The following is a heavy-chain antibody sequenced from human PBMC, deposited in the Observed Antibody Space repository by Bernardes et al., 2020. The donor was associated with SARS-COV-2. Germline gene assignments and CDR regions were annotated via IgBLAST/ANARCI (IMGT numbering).Heavy chain of an antibody. CDR2: ISSSSSYI. Sequence: GRSLRLSCVAFRFILRNDSVNWVRQAPGKGLEWVSSISSSSSYIFYAGSVKGRFTVTRDNAKNSLYLQMDSLGAEDTAVYYCARVNSVSSGWYSGAFNIWGQGTMVTVSS. CDR3: ARVNSVSSGWYSGAFNI. V-gene: IGHV3-21*01. D-gene: IGHD6-19*01. CDR1: RFILRNDS. J-gene: IGHJ3*02.